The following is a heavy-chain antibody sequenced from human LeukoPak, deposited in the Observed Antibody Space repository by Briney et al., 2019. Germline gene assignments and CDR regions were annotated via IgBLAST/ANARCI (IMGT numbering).Heavy chain of an antibody. CDR3: TTDLIRFLEWLFNY. CDR2: IKSKTDGGTT. V-gene: IGHV3-15*01. D-gene: IGHD3-3*01. Sequence: GGSLRLSCAASGLTFSNAWMSWVRQAPGKGLEWVGRIKSKTDGGTTDYAAPVKGRFTISRDDSKNTLYLQMNSLKTEDTAVYYCTTDLIRFLEWLFNYWGQGTLVTVSS. J-gene: IGHJ4*02. CDR1: GLTFSNAW.